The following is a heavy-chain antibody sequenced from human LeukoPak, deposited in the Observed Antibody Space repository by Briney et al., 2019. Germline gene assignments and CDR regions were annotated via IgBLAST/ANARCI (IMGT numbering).Heavy chain of an antibody. J-gene: IGHJ3*02. CDR1: GGSISSYY. CDR3: ARRGGGHAFDI. D-gene: IGHD3-16*01. CDR2: IYYSGST. Sequence: SETLSLSCSVSGGSISSYYRCWIRQPPGKGLECIGYIYYSGSTNNNPYLTSRVNISIATSRTQFSLKLSSVTAADTAMYYCARRGGGHAFDIWGQGTMVTVSS. V-gene: IGHV4-59*08.